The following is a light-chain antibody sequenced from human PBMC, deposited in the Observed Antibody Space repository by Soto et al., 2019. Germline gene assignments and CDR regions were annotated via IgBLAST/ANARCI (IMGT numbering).Light chain of an antibody. CDR2: AAS. J-gene: IGKJ4*01. V-gene: IGKV1-39*01. Sequence: DIQMTQSPSSLSASVGDRVTITCRASQSISSYLNWYQQKPGKAPKLLIYAASSLQSGVPSRFSGSGSGTDFTLTISSLQPEDFATYYCQQNYSTPPTFGGGTKVEIK. CDR1: QSISSY. CDR3: QQNYSTPPT.